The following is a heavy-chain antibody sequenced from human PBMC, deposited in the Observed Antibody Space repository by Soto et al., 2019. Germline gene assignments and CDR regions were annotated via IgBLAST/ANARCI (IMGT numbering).Heavy chain of an antibody. CDR3: ARRVHSGTYQSYFDY. CDR2: IYYSGYT. CDR1: GGSISSSSYY. D-gene: IGHD1-26*01. J-gene: IGHJ4*02. Sequence: PSETLSLTCTVSGGSISSSSYYWGWVRQPPGKGLEWIGSIYYSGYTYYNPSLKSRITMSVDTSKNQFSLKLSSVTAADTAVYFCARRVHSGTYQSYFDYCGQGALVTXSS. V-gene: IGHV4-39*01.